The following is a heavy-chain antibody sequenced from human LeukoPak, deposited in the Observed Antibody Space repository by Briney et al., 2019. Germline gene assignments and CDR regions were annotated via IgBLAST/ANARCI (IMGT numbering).Heavy chain of an antibody. CDR3: VMYYYDSSGPGD. CDR2: INPSGGST. D-gene: IGHD3-22*01. V-gene: IGHV1-46*01. Sequence: ASVKVSCKASGYTFTSYYMHWVRQAPGQGLEWMGIINPSGGSTSYAQKFQGRVTMTRDTSTSTVYMELSSLRSEDTAVYYCVMYYYDSSGPGDWGQGTLVTASS. J-gene: IGHJ4*02. CDR1: GYTFTSYY.